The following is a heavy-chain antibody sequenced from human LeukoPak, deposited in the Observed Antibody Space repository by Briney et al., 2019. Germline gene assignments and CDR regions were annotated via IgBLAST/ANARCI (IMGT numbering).Heavy chain of an antibody. CDR1: GGSISSNSYY. J-gene: IGHJ4*02. CDR2: IYYSGST. CDR3: ARHKEYSYGFSYYFDS. Sequence: SETLSLTCTVSGGSISSNSYYWGWIRQPPGKGPEWVGSIYYSGSTYYNPSLKSRVTISVDTSKNQFSLSLSSVTAADTAVYYCARHKEYSYGFSYYFDSWGQGTLVTVSS. V-gene: IGHV4-39*01. D-gene: IGHD5-18*01.